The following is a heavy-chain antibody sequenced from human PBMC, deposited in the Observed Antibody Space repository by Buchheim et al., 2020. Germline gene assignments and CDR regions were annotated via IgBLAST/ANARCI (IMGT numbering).Heavy chain of an antibody. Sequence: QVQLVESGGGVVQPGRSLRLSCAASGFTFSSYAMHWVRQAPGKGLEWVAVISYDGSNKYYADSVKGRFTISIDNSKNTLYLQMNSLRAEDTAVYYCAGTEVYSSGWYNYYGMDVWGQGTT. D-gene: IGHD6-19*01. V-gene: IGHV3-30*04. J-gene: IGHJ6*02. CDR3: AGTEVYSSGWYNYYGMDV. CDR2: ISYDGSNK. CDR1: GFTFSSYA.